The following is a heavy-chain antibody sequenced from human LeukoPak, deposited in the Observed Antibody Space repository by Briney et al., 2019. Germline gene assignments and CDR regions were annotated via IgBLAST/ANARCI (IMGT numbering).Heavy chain of an antibody. J-gene: IGHJ4*02. CDR3: ARKYSGSGNYFFDY. D-gene: IGHD3-10*01. CDR1: GFTFSSYN. Sequence: GGSLKLSCAASGFTFSSYNMNWVRQAPGKGLEWVSFISTSGNTIYYVDSVKGRFTISRDNAKNSLYLQMNSLRDEDTAVYYCARKYSGSGNYFFDYWGQGTLVTVSS. CDR2: ISTSGNTI. V-gene: IGHV3-48*02.